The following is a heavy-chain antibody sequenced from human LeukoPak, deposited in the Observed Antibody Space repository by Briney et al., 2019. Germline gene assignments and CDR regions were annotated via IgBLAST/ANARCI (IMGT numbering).Heavy chain of an antibody. V-gene: IGHV7-4-1*02. CDR1: GYSFTNYA. CDR3: ARALDSLGGLSLPDF. D-gene: IGHD3-16*01. CDR2: IHPRTGNP. J-gene: IGHJ4*02. Sequence: ASVKVSCKASGYSFTNYAMNWVRQAPEQGLEFMGWIHPRTGNPAYAQGFSGRFVFSLDTSVTTTYLQISDLKAEDTAVYFCARALDSLGGLSLPDFWGQGTLVTVSS.